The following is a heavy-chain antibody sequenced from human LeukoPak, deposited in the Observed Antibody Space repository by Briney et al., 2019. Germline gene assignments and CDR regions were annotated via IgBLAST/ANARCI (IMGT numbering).Heavy chain of an antibody. CDR1: GYTFTCYY. CDR3: ARAVAIAAAGTSFDY. CDR2: INPNSGGT. D-gene: IGHD6-13*01. V-gene: IGHV1-2*02. Sequence: GASVKVSCKASGYTFTCYYMHWVRQAPGQGLEWMGWINPNSGGTNYAQKFQGRVTMTRATSISTAYMALSRLRSDDTAVYYCARAVAIAAAGTSFDYWGQGTLVTVSS. J-gene: IGHJ4*02.